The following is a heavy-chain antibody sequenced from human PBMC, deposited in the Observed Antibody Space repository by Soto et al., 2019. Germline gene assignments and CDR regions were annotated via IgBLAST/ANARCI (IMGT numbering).Heavy chain of an antibody. CDR1: GGSISSSSYY. J-gene: IGHJ4*02. V-gene: IGHV4-39*01. CDR2: IYYSGST. D-gene: IGHD6-19*01. Sequence: SETLSLTCTVSGGSISSSSYYWGWIRQPPGKGLEWIGSIYYSGSTYYNPSLKSRVTISVDTSKNQFSLKLSSVTAADTAVYYCARLPLSKYSSGWYFDYWGQGTLVTVSS. CDR3: ARLPLSKYSSGWYFDY.